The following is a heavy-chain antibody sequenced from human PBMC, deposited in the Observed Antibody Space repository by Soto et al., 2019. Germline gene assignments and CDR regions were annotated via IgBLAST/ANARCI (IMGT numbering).Heavy chain of an antibody. Sequence: SLRLSCAASGFTFSSYAMSWVRQAPGKGLEWVSAISGSGGSTYYADSVKGRFTISRDNSKNTLYLQMNSLRAEDTAVYYCAKAYSGYESFYYGMDVWGQGTTVTVSS. CDR3: AKAYSGYESFYYGMDV. J-gene: IGHJ6*02. D-gene: IGHD5-12*01. CDR2: ISGSGGST. V-gene: IGHV3-23*01. CDR1: GFTFSSYA.